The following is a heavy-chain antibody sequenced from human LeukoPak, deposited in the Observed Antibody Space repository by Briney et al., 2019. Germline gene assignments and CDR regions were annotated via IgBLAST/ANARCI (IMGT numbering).Heavy chain of an antibody. V-gene: IGHV3-23*01. CDR1: GFTFSNSG. CDR3: AEGSGNGYGSGPFDY. D-gene: IGHD3-10*01. CDR2: ISTDAGET. J-gene: IGHJ4*02. Sequence: PGGTLRLSCAASGFTFSNSGMSWVRQAPGKGLEWVSAISTDAGETHYADSVKGRFTISRDNSKNTVSLQMSSLRAEDTALYYCAEGSGNGYGSGPFDYWGQGTLVTVSS.